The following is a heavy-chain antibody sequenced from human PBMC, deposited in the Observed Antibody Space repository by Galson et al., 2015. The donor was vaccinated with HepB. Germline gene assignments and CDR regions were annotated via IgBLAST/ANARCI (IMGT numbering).Heavy chain of an antibody. CDR3: ARGSSSNWYFDL. CDR2: IYSSGST. V-gene: IGHV4-59*01. Sequence: ATMSLSCTVAGGFISSYNRSWRRQPAGEVEEGIGYIYSSGSTNYNPSLKSRVTISVDTSTNQFYLKLSSATAADTAVYYCARGSSSNWYFDLWGRGTLVTVSS. CDR1: GGFISSYN. J-gene: IGHJ2*01. D-gene: IGHD6-13*01.